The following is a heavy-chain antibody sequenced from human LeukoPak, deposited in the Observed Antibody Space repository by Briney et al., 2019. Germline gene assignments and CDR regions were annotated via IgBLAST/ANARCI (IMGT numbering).Heavy chain of an antibody. V-gene: IGHV3-48*01. CDR2: ISGTSSTI. Sequence: QTGGSLRLSCAASGFTFSSYSMNWVRQAPGKGLEWVSYISGTSSTIYYADSVKGRFTISRDNAKNSLYLQMNSLRAEDTAVYYCAKDAMVRVGFDYWGQGTLVTVSS. CDR3: AKDAMVRVGFDY. CDR1: GFTFSSYS. D-gene: IGHD3-10*01. J-gene: IGHJ4*02.